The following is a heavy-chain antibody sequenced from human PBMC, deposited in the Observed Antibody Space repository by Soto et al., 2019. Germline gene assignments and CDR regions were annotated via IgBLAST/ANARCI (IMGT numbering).Heavy chain of an antibody. CDR2: ISAYNGNT. Sequence: ASVKVSCKASGYTFTSYGISWVRQAPGQGLERMGWISAYNGNTNYAQKLKGRVTMTTDTSTSTAYMELRSLRSDDTAVYYCARDDSSGRIRNLYYYYYGMDVWGQGTTVTVSS. CDR1: GYTFTSYG. CDR3: ARDDSSGRIRNLYYYYYGMDV. V-gene: IGHV1-18*01. D-gene: IGHD3-22*01. J-gene: IGHJ6*02.